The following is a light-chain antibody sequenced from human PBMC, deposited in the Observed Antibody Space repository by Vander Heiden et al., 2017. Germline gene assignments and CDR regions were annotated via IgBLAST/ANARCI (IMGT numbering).Light chain of an antibody. CDR1: SSIIGSNT. Sequence: QSVLTQPPSASGTPGQRVTISCSGSSSIIGSNTVNWYQQLPGTAPKRLSYSNNQRPSGVPDRFSGSKSGTSASLAISGLQSEDEADYYCAAWDDSLNWVFGGGTKLTVL. V-gene: IGLV1-44*01. J-gene: IGLJ3*02. CDR3: AAWDDSLNWV. CDR2: SNN.